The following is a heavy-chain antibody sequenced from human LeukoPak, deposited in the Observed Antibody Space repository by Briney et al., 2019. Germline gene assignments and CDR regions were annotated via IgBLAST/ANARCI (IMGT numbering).Heavy chain of an antibody. Sequence: GGSLRLSCASSGFSFSNYVMTWVRQAPGKGLEWVSTVSNSGASAYYADSVKGRFTISRDNSKNTLYLQMNSLRAEDTAVYYCAKNLEVFTVYYFDYWGQGTLVTVSS. V-gene: IGHV3-23*01. CDR2: VSNSGASA. CDR3: AKNLEVFTVYYFDY. J-gene: IGHJ4*02. D-gene: IGHD2-8*01. CDR1: GFSFSNYV.